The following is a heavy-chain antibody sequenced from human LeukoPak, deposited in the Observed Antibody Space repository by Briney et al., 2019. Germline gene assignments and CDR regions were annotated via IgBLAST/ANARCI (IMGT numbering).Heavy chain of an antibody. CDR1: GFTFSSYS. J-gene: IGHJ4*02. CDR2: ISSSSSYI. CDR3: AKGGTSHGLQDYFDY. V-gene: IGHV3-21*04. Sequence: GGSLRLSCAASGFTFSSYSMNWVRQAPGKGLEWVSSISSSSSYIYYADSVKGRFTISRDNAKNSLYLQMNSLRAEDMALYYCAKGGTSHGLQDYFDYWGQGTLVTVSS. D-gene: IGHD1/OR15-1a*01.